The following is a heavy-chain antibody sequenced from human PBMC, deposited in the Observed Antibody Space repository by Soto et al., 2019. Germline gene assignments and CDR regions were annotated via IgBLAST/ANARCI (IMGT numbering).Heavy chain of an antibody. D-gene: IGHD6-13*01. CDR1: GFTFDDYA. J-gene: IGHJ4*02. CDR2: LSWNSGSI. V-gene: IGHV3-9*01. Sequence: EVQLVESGGGLVQPGRSLRLSCAASGFTFDDYAMHWVRQAPGKGLEWVSGLSWNSGSIGYADSVKGRFTISRDNAKNSLYLQMNSLRAEDTALYYCAKDWDSSSWTYFDYWGQGTLVTVSS. CDR3: AKDWDSSSWTYFDY.